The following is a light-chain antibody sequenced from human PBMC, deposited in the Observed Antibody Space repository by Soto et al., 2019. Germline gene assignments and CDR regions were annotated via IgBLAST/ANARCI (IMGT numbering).Light chain of an antibody. CDR3: CSYAGSNTYV. J-gene: IGLJ1*01. CDR1: SSDIGSSNL. Sequence: QSFLTHPASVSGSPGRSITISGTGTSSDIGSSNLVSWYQDHPGKAPKLIIYEATQRPSGISYRFSGSKSGNTASLTISGLQAEDEADYYCCSYAGSNTYVFGPGTKVTVL. CDR2: EAT. V-gene: IGLV2-23*01.